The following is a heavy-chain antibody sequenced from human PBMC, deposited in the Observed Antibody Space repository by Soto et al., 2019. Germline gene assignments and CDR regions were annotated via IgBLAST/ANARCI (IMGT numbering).Heavy chain of an antibody. CDR3: TRSAISPYGGLIGPFDY. V-gene: IGHV1-3*01. CDR2: INPANGNT. J-gene: IGHJ4*02. Sequence: GALMKVSCKATGYTFNAYAMHWVRQAPGQRLEWMGWINPANGNTKYSQKFQGRLTITSDTSANTVYMELNSLTSEDTAMYYCTRSAISPYGGLIGPFDYWGQGTLVTVSS. D-gene: IGHD3-16*02. CDR1: GYTFNAYA.